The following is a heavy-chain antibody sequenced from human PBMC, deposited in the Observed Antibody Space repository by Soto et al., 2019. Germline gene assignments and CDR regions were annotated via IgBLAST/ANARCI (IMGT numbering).Heavy chain of an antibody. CDR1: GGTFSSYT. D-gene: IGHD6-19*01. V-gene: IGHV1-69*02. Sequence: QVQLVQSGAEVKKPGSSVKVSCKASGGTFSSYTISWVRQAPGQGLEWMGRIIPILGIANYAQKFQGRVTIXXEKSTSTAYMELSSLRSEDTAVYYCASSAVAGSLYWGQGTLVTVSS. J-gene: IGHJ4*02. CDR3: ASSAVAGSLY. CDR2: IIPILGIA.